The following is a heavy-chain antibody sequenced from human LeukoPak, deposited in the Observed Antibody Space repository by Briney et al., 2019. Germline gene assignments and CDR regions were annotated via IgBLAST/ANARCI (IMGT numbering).Heavy chain of an antibody. V-gene: IGHV1-46*01. CDR2: INPSAGST. J-gene: IGHJ4*02. CDR3: ARDRLSPAVPAGPAGPRYFDN. CDR1: GYTFTTYY. Sequence: ASVKVSCKASGYTFTTYYMHWVRQAPGQGLEWMGMINPSAGSTKYAQKFQGRLTLTRDTSTSTVYMELSSLRSEDRAVYYCARDRLSPAVPAGPAGPRYFDNWGRGTLVTVSS. D-gene: IGHD2-2*01.